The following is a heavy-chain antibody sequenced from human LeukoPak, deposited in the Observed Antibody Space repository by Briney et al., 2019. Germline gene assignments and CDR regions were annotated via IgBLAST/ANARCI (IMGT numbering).Heavy chain of an antibody. CDR3: ARAEYYFGSGSHFDS. Sequence: AAVKVSCKASGYTFTSYYIHWVRQAPGQGLEWMGIINPSGGSTNYTQKFQGRVTMTRDTSTSTVYMELNSLRSEDTAIYYCARAEYYFGSGSHFDSWGQGTLVTVSS. V-gene: IGHV1-46*01. CDR2: INPSGGST. D-gene: IGHD3-10*01. CDR1: GYTFTSYY. J-gene: IGHJ4*02.